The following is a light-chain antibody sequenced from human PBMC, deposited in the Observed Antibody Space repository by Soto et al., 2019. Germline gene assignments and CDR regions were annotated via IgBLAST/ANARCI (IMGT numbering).Light chain of an antibody. V-gene: IGLV2-23*01. Sequence: QSALTQPASVSGSPGQSITISCTGTSSDVGSYYLVSWYQHHPGKAPKLIIYEGTKRPSGVSSRFSGSKSGSTASLSISGIQAEDEADYYCLSYAGSVLFGGGTQLTVL. CDR1: SSDVGSYYL. J-gene: IGLJ2*01. CDR2: EGT. CDR3: LSYAGSVL.